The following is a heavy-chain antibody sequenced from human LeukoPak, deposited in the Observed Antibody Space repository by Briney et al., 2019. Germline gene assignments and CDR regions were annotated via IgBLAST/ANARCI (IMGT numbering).Heavy chain of an antibody. CDR2: ISYDGSNK. V-gene: IGHV3-30-3*01. Sequence: GGSLRLSCAASGFTFSSYAMHWVRQAPGKGLEWVAVISYDGSNKYYADSVKGRFTISRDNSKNTLYLQMNSLRAEDTAVYYCARGRRFYDSSGYYYGYYFDYWGQGTLVTVSS. D-gene: IGHD3-22*01. CDR3: ARGRRFYDSSGYYYGYYFDY. CDR1: GFTFSSYA. J-gene: IGHJ4*02.